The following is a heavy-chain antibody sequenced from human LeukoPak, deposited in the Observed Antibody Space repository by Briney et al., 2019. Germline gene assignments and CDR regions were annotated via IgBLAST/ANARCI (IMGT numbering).Heavy chain of an antibody. V-gene: IGHV3-20*04. CDR2: INWNGGST. D-gene: IGHD5-12*01. Sequence: GGSLRLSCAASGFTFSSSAMSWVRQAPGKGLEWVSGINWNGGSTGYAGSVKGRFTIFRDNAKNSLYLQMNSLRAEDTAVFYCARDPGYSNSPYYLDYWGQGTLVTVSS. CDR3: ARDPGYSNSPYYLDY. CDR1: GFTFSSSA. J-gene: IGHJ4*02.